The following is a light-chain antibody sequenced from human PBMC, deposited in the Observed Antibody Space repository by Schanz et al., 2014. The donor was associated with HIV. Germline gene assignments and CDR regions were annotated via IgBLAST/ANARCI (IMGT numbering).Light chain of an antibody. CDR1: NNDIGSYTY. Sequence: QSVLTQPASVSGSPGQSITVSCTGTNNDIGSYTYVAWYQQHPGKAPKVVVYGVFDRPSGVSNRFSGSKSGNTASLTIFDLQPEDEADYYCCSYTTTSTYVFGAGTKLTVL. V-gene: IGLV2-14*03. J-gene: IGLJ1*01. CDR3: CSYTTTSTYV. CDR2: GVF.